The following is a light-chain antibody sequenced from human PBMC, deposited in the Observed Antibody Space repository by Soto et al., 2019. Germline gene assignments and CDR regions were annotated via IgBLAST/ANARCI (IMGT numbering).Light chain of an antibody. Sequence: ETVMTQSPVTLSVSTGDTATLSCRASPRVSSHLAWYQQKPSQAPRLLIYAASTRATGIPVRFSGSGSETEFTLTIRSLQSEDSALYYCHQYNNWPWTFGQGTKVDI. CDR3: HQYNNWPWT. V-gene: IGKV3-15*01. CDR1: PRVSSH. CDR2: AAS. J-gene: IGKJ1*01.